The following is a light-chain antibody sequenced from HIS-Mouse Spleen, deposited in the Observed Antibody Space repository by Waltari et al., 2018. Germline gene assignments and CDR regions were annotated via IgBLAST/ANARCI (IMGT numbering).Light chain of an antibody. CDR3: AAWDDSLSGRV. V-gene: IGLV1-47*01. Sequence: QSVLTQPPSASGTPGQRVTISCSGSSSNIGSNYVYWYQQLPGTAPKLLIYRNNQRPSGVPDRCPGAKSGTSASLAISGVRSEDEADYYCAAWDDSLSGRVFGGGTKLTVL. CDR1: SSNIGSNY. J-gene: IGLJ3*02. CDR2: RNN.